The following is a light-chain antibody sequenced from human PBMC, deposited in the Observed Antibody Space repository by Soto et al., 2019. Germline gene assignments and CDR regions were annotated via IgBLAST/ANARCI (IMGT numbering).Light chain of an antibody. CDR1: QSVSTSY. J-gene: IGKJ4*01. CDR3: QQYGSVPLT. V-gene: IGKV3-20*01. CDR2: GAS. Sequence: EIVLTQSPGTLSLSPGERATISCRASQSVSTSYLAWYQQKPGQAPRLLIYGASSRATGIPDRFSGSGSGADFTLTISRREPEDFAVYYCQQYGSVPLTFGGGTKVEIK.